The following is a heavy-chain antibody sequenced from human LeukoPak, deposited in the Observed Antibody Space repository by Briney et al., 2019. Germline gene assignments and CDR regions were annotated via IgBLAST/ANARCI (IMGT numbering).Heavy chain of an antibody. D-gene: IGHD3-22*01. J-gene: IGHJ4*02. V-gene: IGHV3-30*18. Sequence: GGSLRPSCAASGFTFSSYGMHWVRQAPGKGLEGVAVISYDGSNKYYADSVKGRFTISRDNSKNTLYLQMNRLRAEDTAVYYCAKRGNSGYYSPSDYWGQGTLVTVSS. CDR2: ISYDGSNK. CDR3: AKRGNSGYYSPSDY. CDR1: GFTFSSYG.